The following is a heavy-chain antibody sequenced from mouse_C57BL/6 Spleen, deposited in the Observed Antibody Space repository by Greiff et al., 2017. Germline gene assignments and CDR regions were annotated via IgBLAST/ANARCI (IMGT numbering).Heavy chain of an antibody. J-gene: IGHJ2*01. CDR3: AREALDY. CDR2: INPGSGGT. CDR1: GYAFTNYL. V-gene: IGHV1-54*01. Sequence: VQLQQSGAELVRPGTSVKVSCKASGYAFTNYLIEWVKQRPGQGLEWIGVINPGSGGTNYNEKFKGKATLTADKSSSTAYMQLSRLTSEDSAVYFCAREALDYWGQGTTLTVSS.